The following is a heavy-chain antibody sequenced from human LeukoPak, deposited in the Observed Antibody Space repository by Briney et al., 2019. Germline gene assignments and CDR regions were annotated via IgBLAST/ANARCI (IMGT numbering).Heavy chain of an antibody. J-gene: IGHJ4*02. D-gene: IGHD3-10*01. CDR1: GFIFSSYG. CDR3: ARDKFRFDN. V-gene: IGHV3-33*01. CDR2: IWYNGSKK. Sequence: ERSLRLSCAASGFIFSSYGMHWVRQAPGKGLEWVAVIWYNGSKKYYADSVKGRFTISRDNSKNTLYLQMNSLRAEDTAVYYCARDKFRFDNWGQGTLVTVSS.